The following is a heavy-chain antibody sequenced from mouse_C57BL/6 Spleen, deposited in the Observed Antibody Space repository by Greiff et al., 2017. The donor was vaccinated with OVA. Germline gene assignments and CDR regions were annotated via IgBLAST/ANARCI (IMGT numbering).Heavy chain of an antibody. Sequence: QVQLQQSGAELVRPGASVTLSCKASGYTFTDYEMHWVKQTPVHGLEWIGAIDPETGGTAYNQKFKGKAILTADKSSSTAYMELRSLTSEDSAVYYCTRGQFITTVVADFDYWGQGTTRTVSS. CDR2: IDPETGGT. V-gene: IGHV1-15*01. D-gene: IGHD1-1*01. CDR3: TRGQFITTVVADFDY. CDR1: GYTFTDYE. J-gene: IGHJ2*01.